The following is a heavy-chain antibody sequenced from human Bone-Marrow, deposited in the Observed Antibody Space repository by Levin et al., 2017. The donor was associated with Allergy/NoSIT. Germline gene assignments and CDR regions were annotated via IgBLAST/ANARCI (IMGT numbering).Heavy chain of an antibody. J-gene: IGHJ6*02. CDR2: IKEDGSER. V-gene: IGHV3-7*01. D-gene: IGHD6-25*01. CDR3: AKRGASYYYGMDL. Sequence: LSLTCAASGFAFSSYWMSWVRQAPGKGLEWVANIKEDGSERYYVDSVKGRFTISRDNAKNSLYLQMNSLRAEDTAVYYCAKRGASYYYGMDLWGQGTTVTVSS. CDR1: GFAFSSYW.